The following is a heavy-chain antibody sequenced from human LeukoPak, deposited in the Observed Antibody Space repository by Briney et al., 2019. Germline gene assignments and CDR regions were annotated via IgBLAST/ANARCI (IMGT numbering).Heavy chain of an antibody. CDR1: GFTFSSYA. V-gene: IGHV3-66*01. CDR2: IYSGGST. Sequence: GGSLRLSCAASGFTFSSYAMHWVRQAPGKGLEWVSVIYSGGSTYYADSVKGRFTISRDNSKNTLYLQMNSLRAEDTAVYYCARDSRALLWFGELPYYMDVWGKGTTVTISS. D-gene: IGHD3-10*01. J-gene: IGHJ6*03. CDR3: ARDSRALLWFGELPYYMDV.